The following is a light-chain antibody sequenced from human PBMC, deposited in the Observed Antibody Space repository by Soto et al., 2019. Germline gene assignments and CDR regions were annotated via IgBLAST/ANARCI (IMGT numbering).Light chain of an antibody. J-gene: IGKJ5*01. CDR1: QDVNNS. CDR2: DVS. CDR3: QQYYKVPVT. V-gene: IGKV1-33*01. Sequence: DIQMTQSPSSLSASIGDRVTITCQASQDVNNSLNWYQQKPRKAPNLLIYDVSNLGTGVPSRFGGSGSGTDFTFTIIRLQPEDIGAYYCQQYYKVPVTFGQGTRLEI.